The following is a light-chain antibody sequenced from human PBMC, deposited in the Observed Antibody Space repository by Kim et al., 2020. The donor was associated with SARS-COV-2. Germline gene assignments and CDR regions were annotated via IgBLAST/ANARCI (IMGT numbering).Light chain of an antibody. V-gene: IGKV3-20*01. Sequence: ELVLTQSPGTLSLSPGERATLSCRASERLPRNYLAWFQQKPGQAPRLLIYDASSRATGVPDRFSGSGSGTDFTLTISRLEPEDFAVYFCQQYHWAPDTFGQGTKLEI. CDR1: ERLPRNY. CDR3: QQYHWAPDT. J-gene: IGKJ2*01. CDR2: DAS.